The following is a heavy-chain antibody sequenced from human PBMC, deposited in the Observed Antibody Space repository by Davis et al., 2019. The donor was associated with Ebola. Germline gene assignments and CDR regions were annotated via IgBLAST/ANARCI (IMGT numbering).Heavy chain of an antibody. J-gene: IGHJ6*03. V-gene: IGHV3-23*01. Sequence: GGSLRLSCEASGFSFSSYAMSWVRQTPGKGLEWVSGISGSGRSTYYADSVKGRFTISRDNAKNSLYLQMNSLRDGDTAVYFCARCGTYNPRMHYYMDVWGKGTTVIVSS. D-gene: IGHD1-1*01. CDR3: ARCGTYNPRMHYYMDV. CDR1: GFSFSSYA. CDR2: ISGSGRST.